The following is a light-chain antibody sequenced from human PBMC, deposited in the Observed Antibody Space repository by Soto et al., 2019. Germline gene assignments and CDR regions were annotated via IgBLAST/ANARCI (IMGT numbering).Light chain of an antibody. J-gene: IGLJ2*01. CDR2: EGN. CDR1: SSDVGSYEF. CDR3: SSYAGSSTVL. Sequence: QSALTQPASVSGSPGQSITISCTGTSSDVGSYEFVSWYQQHPGKAPKLMIYEGNKRPSGVSNRFSGSKSGYTASLTISGLRTEDEAHYFCSSYAGSSTVLFGVGTKLTVL. V-gene: IGLV2-23*01.